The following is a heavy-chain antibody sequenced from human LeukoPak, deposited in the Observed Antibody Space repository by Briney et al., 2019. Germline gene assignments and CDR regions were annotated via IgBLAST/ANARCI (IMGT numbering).Heavy chain of an antibody. CDR1: GFTFSSYA. D-gene: IGHD3-9*01. CDR2: ISYDGSNK. Sequence: QSGRSLRLSCAASGFTFSSYAMHWVRQAPGKGLEWVAVISYDGSNKYYADSVKGRFTISRDNSKNTLYLQMNSLRAEDTAVYYCASETNTRSRGDTDYWGQGTLVTVSS. J-gene: IGHJ4*02. V-gene: IGHV3-30-3*01. CDR3: ASETNTRSRGDTDY.